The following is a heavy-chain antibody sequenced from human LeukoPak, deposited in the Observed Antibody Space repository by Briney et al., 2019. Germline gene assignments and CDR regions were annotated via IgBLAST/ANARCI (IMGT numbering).Heavy chain of an antibody. CDR2: IKQDGTEK. D-gene: IGHD2-21*02. CDR1: GFTVSSNY. V-gene: IGHV3-7*01. Sequence: GGSLRLSCAASGFTVSSNYMSWVRQAPGKGLEWVANIKQDGTEKYYVDSVKGRFTISRDNAKNSLYLQMNSLRAEDTAVYYCARTCGGDCPFYYGVDVWGQGTTVTVSS. J-gene: IGHJ6*02. CDR3: ARTCGGDCPFYYGVDV.